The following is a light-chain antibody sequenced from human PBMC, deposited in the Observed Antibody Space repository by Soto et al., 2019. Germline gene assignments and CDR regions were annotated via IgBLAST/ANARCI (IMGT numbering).Light chain of an antibody. V-gene: IGKV3-20*01. Sequence: ENVLAPSPGTLSLSPGERATLSFRASQSVSNNYLAWYQQKPGQAPRLLIYGASNRATGIPDRFSGSGSGTDFTLTISRLEPEDFAVYYCQQYGSSGTFGQGTKVDIK. J-gene: IGKJ1*01. CDR1: QSVSNNY. CDR3: QQYGSSGT. CDR2: GAS.